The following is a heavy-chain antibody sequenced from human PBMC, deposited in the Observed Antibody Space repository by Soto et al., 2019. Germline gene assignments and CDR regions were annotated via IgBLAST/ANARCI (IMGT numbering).Heavy chain of an antibody. CDR3: AREASVLIPAAQPSRFDS. Sequence: SCKGFGYSFMNYGINWVRQAPGQGLEWVGWISPYSGYTHSAQKFHGRLTLTTDTAASTAYMELRILRSADTALYYCAREASVLIPAAQPSRFDSWGQGTLVTVSS. V-gene: IGHV1-18*01. J-gene: IGHJ4*02. D-gene: IGHD2-2*01. CDR1: GYSFMNYG. CDR2: ISPYSGYT.